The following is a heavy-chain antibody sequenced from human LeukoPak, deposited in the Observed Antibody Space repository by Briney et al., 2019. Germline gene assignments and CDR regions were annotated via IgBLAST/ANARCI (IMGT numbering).Heavy chain of an antibody. D-gene: IGHD1-26*01. CDR2: INSGGGST. V-gene: IGHV3-74*01. CDR1: GFTFSSYW. CDR3: ARGTGYSVFDI. J-gene: IGHJ3*02. Sequence: GGSLRLSCAASGFTFSSYWMHWVRQAPGKGLVWVSRINSGGGSTSYADSVKGRFTISRDNAKNTLYVQMNSLRAEDTAVYYCARGTGYSVFDIWGQGTMVTVFS.